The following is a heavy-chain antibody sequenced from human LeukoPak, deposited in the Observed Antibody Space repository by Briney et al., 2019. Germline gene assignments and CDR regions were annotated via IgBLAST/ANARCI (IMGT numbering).Heavy chain of an antibody. CDR3: ARVLVPAALRNNWFDP. J-gene: IGHJ5*02. CDR2: IIPIFGTA. CDR1: GGTFSSYA. D-gene: IGHD2-2*02. V-gene: IGHV1-69*13. Sequence: ASVKVSCKASGGTFSSYAISWVRQAPGQGLEWMGGIIPIFGTANYAQKFQGRVTITADESTSTAYMELSSLRSEDTAVYCCARVLVPAALRNNWFDPWGQGTLVTVSS.